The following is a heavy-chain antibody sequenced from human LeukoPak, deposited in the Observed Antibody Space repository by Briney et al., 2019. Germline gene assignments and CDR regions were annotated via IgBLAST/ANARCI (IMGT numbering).Heavy chain of an antibody. CDR1: GYTFTSYA. Sequence: ASVKVSCKASGYTFTSYAMHWVRRAPGQRLEWMGWINAGNGNTKYSQEFQGRVTITRDTSASTAYMELSSLRSEDMAVYYCARRPKSSILTGYYRRLVGGFDPWGQGTLVTVSS. CDR3: ARRPKSSILTGYYRRLVGGFDP. CDR2: INAGNGNT. J-gene: IGHJ5*02. D-gene: IGHD3-9*01. V-gene: IGHV1-3*03.